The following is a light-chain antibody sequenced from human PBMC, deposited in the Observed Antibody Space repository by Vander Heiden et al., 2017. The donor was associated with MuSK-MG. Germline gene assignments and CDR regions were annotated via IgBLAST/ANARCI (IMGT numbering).Light chain of an antibody. CDR2: KAS. J-gene: IGKJ2*03. CDR3: QQDNTYSNS. Sequence: DIQMTQSPSTLSASVGDRVTITCRASQSISSWLAWYQQKPGKAPNLLIYKASTLESGVPSRFSGSGSGTEFTLTISSLQPDDFATYYCQQDNTYSNSFGQGTKLEIK. CDR1: QSISSW. V-gene: IGKV1-5*03.